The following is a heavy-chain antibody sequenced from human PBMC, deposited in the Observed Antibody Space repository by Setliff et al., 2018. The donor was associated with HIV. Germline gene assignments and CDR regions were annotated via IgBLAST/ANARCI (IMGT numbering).Heavy chain of an antibody. Sequence: GGSLRLSCAASGFTFSDYYMSWIRQAPGKGLEWVSYINPSGGEIYYADSVKGRFTISRDNAKNSLYLQMNSLRAEDTALYYCAKDMLPPGLHFDYWGQGALVTVSS. V-gene: IGHV3-11*04. CDR2: INPSGGEI. J-gene: IGHJ4*02. CDR3: AKDMLPPGLHFDY. CDR1: GFTFSDYY. D-gene: IGHD2-8*01.